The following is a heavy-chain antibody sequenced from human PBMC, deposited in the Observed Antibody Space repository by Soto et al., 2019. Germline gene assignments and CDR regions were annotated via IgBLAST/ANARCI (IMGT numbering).Heavy chain of an antibody. CDR3: ARGLSGAAAGY. CDR2: INHSGST. D-gene: IGHD6-13*01. V-gene: IGHV4-34*01. Sequence: SETLSLTCAVYGGSFSGYYWSWIRQPPGKGLEWIGEINHSGSTNYNPSLKSRVTISVDTSKNQFSLKLSSVTAADTAVYYCARGLSGAAAGYWGQGTLVTVSS. CDR1: GGSFSGYY. J-gene: IGHJ4*02.